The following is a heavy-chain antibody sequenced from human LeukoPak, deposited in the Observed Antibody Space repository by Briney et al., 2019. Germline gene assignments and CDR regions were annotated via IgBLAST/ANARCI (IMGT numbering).Heavy chain of an antibody. CDR2: INPNTGAT. Sequence: ASVKVSCKASGYTFTGYYIHWVRQAPGPGLEWMGWINPNTGATNCAQNFQGRVTMTRDTSNSTAYMELSSLTSDDTAVYYCARPTLQTLGAWGQGTLVTVSS. CDR3: ARPTLQTLGA. V-gene: IGHV1-2*02. J-gene: IGHJ5*02. CDR1: GYTFTGYY. D-gene: IGHD3-10*01.